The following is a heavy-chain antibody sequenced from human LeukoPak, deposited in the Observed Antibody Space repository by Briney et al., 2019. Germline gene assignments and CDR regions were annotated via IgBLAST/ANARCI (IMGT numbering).Heavy chain of an antibody. V-gene: IGHV2-5*02. CDR2: SYWDEEK. CDR3: PHLRWLQQYLDY. J-gene: IGHJ4*02. CDR1: GLSRSTSGGG. D-gene: IGHD5-24*01. Sequence: ESGXTLXKPTRPRTLTCTFSGLSRSTSGGGGGWMGQPPVKALEWLALSYWDEEKRYIQSLKRRHTITEGTNKKQRGLTMTNMDPVDTATYYCPHLRWLQQYLDYWGQGTLVTVSS.